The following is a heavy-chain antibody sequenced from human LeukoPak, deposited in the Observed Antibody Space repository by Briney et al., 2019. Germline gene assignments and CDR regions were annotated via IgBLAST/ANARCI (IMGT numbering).Heavy chain of an antibody. J-gene: IGHJ3*02. V-gene: IGHV3-48*04. CDR1: GFTFSRYS. CDR3: ARAPGLSAYCGGDCYRPDAFDI. Sequence: GGSLRLSCAASGFTFSRYSFNWVRQAPGKGLEWVSYISSSTRTIYYADSVKGRFTISRDNAKNSLYLQMNSLRAEDTAVYYCARAPGLSAYCGGDCYRPDAFDIWGQGTMVTVSS. D-gene: IGHD2-21*02. CDR2: ISSSTRTI.